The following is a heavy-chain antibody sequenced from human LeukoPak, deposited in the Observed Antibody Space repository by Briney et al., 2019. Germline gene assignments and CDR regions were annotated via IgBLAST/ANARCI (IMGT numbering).Heavy chain of an antibody. D-gene: IGHD3-9*01. J-gene: IGHJ4*02. V-gene: IGHV3-74*01. Sequence: PGGSQRLSCAASGFTFSSYWMHWVRQAPGKGLVWVSRIKSDGSSTSYADSVKGRFTISRDNATNTLYLQMNSLRAEDTAVYYCARRGILTGTGDYWGQGTLVTVSS. CDR3: ARRGILTGTGDY. CDR1: GFTFSSYW. CDR2: IKSDGSST.